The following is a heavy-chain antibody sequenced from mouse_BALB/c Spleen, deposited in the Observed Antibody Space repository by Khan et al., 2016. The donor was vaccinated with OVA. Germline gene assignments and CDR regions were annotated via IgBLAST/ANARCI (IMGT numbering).Heavy chain of an antibody. J-gene: IGHJ4*01. CDR1: GYTFTTYG. D-gene: IGHD2-12*01. CDR2: INTFTGEP. CDR3: ARPPYFSYSLDH. V-gene: IGHV9-3-1*01. Sequence: QIQMVQSGPEMKKPGETVKISCKASGYTFTTYGMNWVKQSPGKALKWMGWINTFTGEPTYADDFKVRFAFSLETSASTASLQINNLKNEDTATYFCARPPYFSYSLDHWGQGTSVTVSS.